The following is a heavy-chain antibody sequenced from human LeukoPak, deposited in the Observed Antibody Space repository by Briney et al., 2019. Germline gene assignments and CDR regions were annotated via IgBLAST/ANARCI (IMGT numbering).Heavy chain of an antibody. D-gene: IGHD1-26*01. J-gene: IGHJ5*02. CDR1: GFTPSDAW. V-gene: IGHV3-15*01. CDR2: IRSEVDGGTT. CDR3: ASGGHYFDP. Sequence: TGGSLRLSCVVSGFTPSDAWMSWVRQAPGKGLEWLGRIRSEVDGGTTDYAPVLKGKFIISRDDSRSTLYLDMNSLKIEDTAVYYCASGGHYFDPWGQGTLVTVSS.